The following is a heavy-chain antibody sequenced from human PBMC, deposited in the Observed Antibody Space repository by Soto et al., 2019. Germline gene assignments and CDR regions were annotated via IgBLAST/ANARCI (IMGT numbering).Heavy chain of an antibody. J-gene: IGHJ4*02. CDR3: ILSCIAVAGRDY. V-gene: IGHV3-53*01. CDR2: IYSGGST. CDR1: GFTVSSNY. D-gene: IGHD6-19*01. Sequence: EVQLVESGGGLIQPGGSLRLSCAASGFTVSSNYMSWVRQAPGKGLEWVSVIYSGGSTYYADSVKGRFTISRDNSKNTLYLQMNSLRAEDTAVYYCILSCIAVAGRDYWGQGTLVTVSS.